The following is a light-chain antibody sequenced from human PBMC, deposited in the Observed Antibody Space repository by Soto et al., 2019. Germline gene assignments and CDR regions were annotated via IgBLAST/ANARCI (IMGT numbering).Light chain of an antibody. J-gene: IGLJ1*01. CDR1: SSDVGGYNY. CDR2: EVS. CDR3: SSYTGSSTLV. V-gene: IGLV2-14*01. Sequence: QSALTQPASVSGSPGQSITISCTGTSSDVGGYNYVSWYQQHPGKAPKLMIYEVSNRPSGVSYRFSGSKSGNTASLTISGLQAEDEADYYCSSYTGSSTLVFGTGTKVTVL.